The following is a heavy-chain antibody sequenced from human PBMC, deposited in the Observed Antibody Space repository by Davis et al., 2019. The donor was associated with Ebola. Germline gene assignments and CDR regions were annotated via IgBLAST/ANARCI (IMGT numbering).Heavy chain of an antibody. Sequence: SETLSLTCTVSGGSISSYYWSRIRQPPGKGLEWIGYIYYSGSTNYNPSLKSRVTISVDTSKNQFSLKLSSVTAADTAVYYCARGTSGAEHWGQGTLATVSS. CDR2: IYYSGST. J-gene: IGHJ4*02. D-gene: IGHD7-27*01. CDR1: GGSISSYY. CDR3: ARGTSGAEH. V-gene: IGHV4-59*08.